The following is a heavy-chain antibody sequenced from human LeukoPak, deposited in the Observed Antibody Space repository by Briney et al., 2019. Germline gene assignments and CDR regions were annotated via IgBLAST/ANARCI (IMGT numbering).Heavy chain of an antibody. D-gene: IGHD6-6*01. CDR2: ISGYNGDT. CDR1: VYPFTTYG. Sequence: ASVKVSCKASVYPFTTYGISWVRQAPGQGLEWMGWISGYNGDTNYAQNFQGRVTMTTDTSTTTAYMELRGLRSDDTAVYYCARDPPYSISSWYWFDPWGQGTLVTVSS. CDR3: ARDPPYSISSWYWFDP. V-gene: IGHV1-18*01. J-gene: IGHJ5*02.